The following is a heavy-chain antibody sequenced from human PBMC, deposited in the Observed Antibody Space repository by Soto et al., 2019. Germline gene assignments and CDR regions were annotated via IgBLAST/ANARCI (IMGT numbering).Heavy chain of an antibody. V-gene: IGHV3-66*01. CDR2: IYSGGST. CDR1: GFTVSSNY. J-gene: IGHJ6*03. CDR3: ARASRSSSSYYYYYMDV. Sequence: EVQLVESGGGLVQPGGSLRLSFAASGFTVSSNYMSWVRQAPGKGLEWVSVIYSGGSTYYADSVKGRFTISRDNSKNTLYLQMNSLRAEDTAVYYCARASRSSSSYYYYYMDVWGKGTTVTVSS. D-gene: IGHD6-6*01.